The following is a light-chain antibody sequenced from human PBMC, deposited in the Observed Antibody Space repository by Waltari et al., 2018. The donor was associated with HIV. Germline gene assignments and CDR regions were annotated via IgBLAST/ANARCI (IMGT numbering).Light chain of an antibody. CDR1: SSNIGSNP. CDR2: NNN. CDR3: AAWDDSLNGLV. J-gene: IGLJ3*02. V-gene: IGLV1-44*01. Sequence: QSVLTQPPSPSGTPGQRVTISCSGSSSNIGSNPVNWYQQLPGTAPKLLIYNNNQRPSGVPDRFSGSKSGTSASLAITGLQSEDEADYYCAAWDDSLNGLVFGGGTKLTVL.